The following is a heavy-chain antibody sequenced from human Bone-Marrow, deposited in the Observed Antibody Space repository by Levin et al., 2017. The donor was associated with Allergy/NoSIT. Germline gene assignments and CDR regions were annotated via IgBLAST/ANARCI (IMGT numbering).Heavy chain of an antibody. Sequence: GESLKISCKASGYTFTGYYMHWVRQAPGQGLEWMGRINPNSGGTNYAQKFQGRVTMTRDTSISTAYMELSRLRSDDTAVYYCARDRCTGGVCQIDYWGQGTLVTVSS. V-gene: IGHV1-2*06. D-gene: IGHD2-8*02. CDR3: ARDRCTGGVCQIDY. CDR1: GYTFTGYY. CDR2: INPNSGGT. J-gene: IGHJ4*02.